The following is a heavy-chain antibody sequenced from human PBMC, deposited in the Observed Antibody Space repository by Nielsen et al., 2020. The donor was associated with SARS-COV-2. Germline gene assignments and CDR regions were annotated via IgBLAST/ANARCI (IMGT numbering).Heavy chain of an antibody. CDR2: IYHSGRT. D-gene: IGHD3-16*01. V-gene: IGHV4-30-2*01. CDR3: ARGGRITFGGADDAFDI. Sequence: LRLSCAVSGGSISSGGYSWSSIRQPPGKGLEWIGYIYHSGRTYYNPSLKSRVTISVDRSKNQFSLKLSSVTVADTAVYYCARGGRITFGGADDAFDIWGQGTMVTVSS. CDR1: GGSISSGGYS. J-gene: IGHJ3*02.